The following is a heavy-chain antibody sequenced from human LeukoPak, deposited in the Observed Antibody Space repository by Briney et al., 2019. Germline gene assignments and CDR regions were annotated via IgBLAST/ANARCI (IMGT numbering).Heavy chain of an antibody. V-gene: IGHV3-7*01. CDR3: ARASGSYFPDWYFDL. Sequence: GGSLRLSCAASGFTFSSYWMTWVRQAPGKGLEWVANIKQDGSEKYYVDSVKGRFTISRDNAKNTLYLQMNSLGAEDTAVYYCARASGSYFPDWYFDLWGRGTLVTVSS. CDR1: GFTFSSYW. D-gene: IGHD1-26*01. CDR2: IKQDGSEK. J-gene: IGHJ2*01.